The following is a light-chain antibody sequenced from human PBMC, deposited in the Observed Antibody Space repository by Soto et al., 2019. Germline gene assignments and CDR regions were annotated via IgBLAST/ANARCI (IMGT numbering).Light chain of an antibody. V-gene: IGLV2-8*01. Sequence: QSVLTQPPSASGSPRQSVTISCTGTSSDVGGYNYVSWYQQHPGKAPKLMIYEVSKRPSGVPDRFSGSKSGNTASLTVSGLQAEDEADYYCSSYAGSNSYVFGTGTQLTVL. CDR2: EVS. J-gene: IGLJ1*01. CDR3: SSYAGSNSYV. CDR1: SSDVGGYNY.